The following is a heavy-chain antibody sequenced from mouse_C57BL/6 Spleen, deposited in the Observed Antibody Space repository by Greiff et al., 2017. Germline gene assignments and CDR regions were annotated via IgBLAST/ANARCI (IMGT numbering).Heavy chain of an antibody. CDR1: GYTFTSYW. CDR3: ARSGDQGGVYFDY. J-gene: IGHJ2*01. V-gene: IGHV1-72*01. D-gene: IGHD3-3*01. Sequence: QVQLQQPGAELVKPGASVKLSCKASGYTFTSYWMHWVKQRPGRGLEWLGRIDPNSGGTKYNEKFKSQATLTVDKPASTAYMQLSSLTSEDSAVYYCARSGDQGGVYFDYWGQGTTLTVSS. CDR2: IDPNSGGT.